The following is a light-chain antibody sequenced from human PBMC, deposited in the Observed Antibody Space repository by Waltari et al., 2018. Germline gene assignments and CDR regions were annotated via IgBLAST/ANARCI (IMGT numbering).Light chain of an antibody. CDR2: RSD. CDR3: ASWDDSLNGHWV. J-gene: IGLJ3*02. V-gene: IGLV1-44*01. Sequence: QSVLTQPPSASGTPGQSVTISCSGGASTFRGTLVNWYQQPPGNAPKLRIYRSDRRPSGGPDRFSGSKSGTSASLAISGLQSEDEADYFCASWDDSLNGHWVFGGGTKVTVL. CDR1: ASTFRGTL.